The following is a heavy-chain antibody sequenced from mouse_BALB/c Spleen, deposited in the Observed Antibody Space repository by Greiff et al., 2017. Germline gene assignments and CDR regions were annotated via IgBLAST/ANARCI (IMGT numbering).Heavy chain of an antibody. J-gene: IGHJ3*01. Sequence: EVHLVESGGGLVQPGGSRKLSCAASGFTFSSFGMHWVRQAPEKGLEWVAYISSGSSTIYYADTVKGRFTISRDNPKNTLFLQMTSLRSEDTAMYYCARDYYGYFAYWGQGTLVTVSA. D-gene: IGHD1-2*01. CDR1: GFTFSSFG. CDR3: ARDYYGYFAY. CDR2: ISSGSSTI. V-gene: IGHV5-17*02.